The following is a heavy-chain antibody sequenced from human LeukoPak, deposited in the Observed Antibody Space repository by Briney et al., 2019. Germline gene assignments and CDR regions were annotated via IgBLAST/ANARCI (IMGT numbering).Heavy chain of an antibody. CDR3: ARAKDRYDILTGRFDC. J-gene: IGHJ4*02. CDR1: GFTFSSYA. D-gene: IGHD3-9*01. Sequence: GGSLRLSCAASGFTFSSYAMHWVRQAPGKGLEWVAVIPYDGSNKYYADSVKGRFTISRDNSKNTLYLQMNSLRAEDTAVYYCARAKDRYDILTGRFDCWGQGTLVTVSS. CDR2: IPYDGSNK. V-gene: IGHV3-30-3*01.